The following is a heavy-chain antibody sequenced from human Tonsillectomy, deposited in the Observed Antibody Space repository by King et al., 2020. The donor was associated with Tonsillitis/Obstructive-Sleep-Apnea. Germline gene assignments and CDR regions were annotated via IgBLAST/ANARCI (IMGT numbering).Heavy chain of an antibody. Sequence: LQLQESGPGLVKPSQTLSLTCTVSGGSISSGGYLWSWIRQHPGKGLEWIGFILYSGSTYYNPSLKSRVTISVDTSKNQFSLKLSSVSAADTAVYYCARENRAFDYWGQGTLVTVSS. J-gene: IGHJ4*02. V-gene: IGHV4-31*03. CDR2: ILYSGST. CDR1: GGSISSGGYL. CDR3: ARENRAFDY.